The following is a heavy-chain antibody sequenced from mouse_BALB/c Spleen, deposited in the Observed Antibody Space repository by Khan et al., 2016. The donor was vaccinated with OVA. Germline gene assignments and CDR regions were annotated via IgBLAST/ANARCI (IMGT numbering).Heavy chain of an antibody. J-gene: IGHJ2*01. Sequence: VQLQQSGPELVKPGASVKMSCKASGYTFTSYVIHWVKQKPGQGLEWIGYIYPYIDDTKYNGKFKGKATLTSDKSSSTAFMELSSLTSEDSAVYYCARRVLYYFDYWGQGTTLTVSS. V-gene: IGHV1S136*01. CDR3: ARRVLYYFDY. CDR2: IYPYIDDT. CDR1: GYTFTSYV. D-gene: IGHD1-1*01.